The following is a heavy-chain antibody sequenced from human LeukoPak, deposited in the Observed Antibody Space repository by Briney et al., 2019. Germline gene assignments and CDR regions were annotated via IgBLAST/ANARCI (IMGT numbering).Heavy chain of an antibody. J-gene: IGHJ6*03. D-gene: IGHD5-12*01. CDR3: ARDLLDIVATTYYYYYVDV. CDR2: IYTSGST. Sequence: SETLSLTCTVSGGSISSYYWSWIRQPAGKGLEWIGRIYTSGSTNYNPSLKSRVTMSVDTSKNQFSLKLSSVTAADTAVYYCARDLLDIVATTYYYYYVDVWGKGTTVTISS. CDR1: GGSISSYY. V-gene: IGHV4-4*07.